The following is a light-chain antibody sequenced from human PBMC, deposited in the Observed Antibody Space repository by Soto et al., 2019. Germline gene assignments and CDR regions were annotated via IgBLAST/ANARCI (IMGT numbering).Light chain of an antibody. J-gene: IGKJ2*01. Sequence: EIVLTQSPGTLYLTPGERATLSCRASQSVSSGNLAWYQQKPGQAPRLLLFGVSNRTTGVPDRVSGSGSGTDFTLTISRLEPEDFAVYSCQQYGRSPYTFGQGTKLEI. CDR2: GVS. V-gene: IGKV3-20*01. CDR1: QSVSSGN. CDR3: QQYGRSPYT.